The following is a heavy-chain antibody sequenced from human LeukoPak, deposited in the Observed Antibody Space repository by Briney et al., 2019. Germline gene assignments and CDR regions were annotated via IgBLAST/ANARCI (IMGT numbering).Heavy chain of an antibody. V-gene: IGHV4-30-2*02. CDR2: IYHSGST. CDR3: ARGPRSLDWPHPFDY. CDR1: GGSISSGGYY. J-gene: IGHJ4*02. D-gene: IGHD3-9*01. Sequence: PSETLSLTCTVSGGSISSGGYYWSWIRQPPGKGLEWIGYIYHSGSTYYNPSLKSRVTISVDRSKNQFSLKLSSVTAADTAVYYCARGPRSLDWPHPFDYWGQGTLVTVSS.